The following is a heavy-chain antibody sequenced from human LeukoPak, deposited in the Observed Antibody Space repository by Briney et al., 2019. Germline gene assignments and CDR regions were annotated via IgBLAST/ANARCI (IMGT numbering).Heavy chain of an antibody. D-gene: IGHD2-21*01. CDR2: IYSGGST. V-gene: IGHV3-53*04. J-gene: IGHJ4*02. Sequence: GSLRLSCSASGFNLNDYAMNWVRQAPGKGLEWVSVIYSGGSTYYPDSVKGRFTISRHNSKDTLYLQMNSLRPEDTAVYYCTRGQVNPFDYWGQGTLVTVSS. CDR1: GFNLNDYA. CDR3: TRGQVNPFDY.